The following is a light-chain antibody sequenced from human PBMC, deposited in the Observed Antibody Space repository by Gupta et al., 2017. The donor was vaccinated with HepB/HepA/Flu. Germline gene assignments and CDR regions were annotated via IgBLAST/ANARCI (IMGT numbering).Light chain of an antibody. CDR2: AAS. Sequence: DIQMTQSPSSLSASVGDRITITCRASQSIGTFLNWYQQKPGKAPNLLIHAASSLRSGVPSRFSGSGSATDLTLTISRLEPDDFATYYGLQGVKTPLTCGGGTKVEVK. CDR3: LQGVKTPLT. V-gene: IGKV1-39*01. J-gene: IGKJ4*01. CDR1: QSIGTF.